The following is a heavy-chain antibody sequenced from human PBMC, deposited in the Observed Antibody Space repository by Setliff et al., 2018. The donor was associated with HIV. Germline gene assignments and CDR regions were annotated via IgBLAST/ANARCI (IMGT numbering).Heavy chain of an antibody. V-gene: IGHV1-46*01. Sequence: ASVKVSCKASGYTFTSYYMHWVRQAPGQGLEWMGIINPSGGSTSYAQKFQGRVTMTRDTSTSTVYMELTRLRSEDTAVYYCARDPSIGQLGDYWGQGTLVTVS. J-gene: IGHJ4*02. CDR2: INPSGGST. D-gene: IGHD6-6*01. CDR3: ARDPSIGQLGDY. CDR1: GYTFTSYY.